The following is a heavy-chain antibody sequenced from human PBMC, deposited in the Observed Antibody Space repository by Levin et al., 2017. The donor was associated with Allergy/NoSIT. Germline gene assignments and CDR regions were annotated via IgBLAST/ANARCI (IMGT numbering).Heavy chain of an antibody. Sequence: PGGSLRLSCAASGFTVSSYDMHWVRQAPGKGLEWVAVISYDGSNKYYADSVMGRFTISRDNSKNTLYLLMNSLRAEDTAVYYCAKPWAYCSGGSCYTGSWSFDIWGQGTMVTVSS. J-gene: IGHJ3*02. V-gene: IGHV3-30*18. CDR2: ISYDGSNK. D-gene: IGHD2-15*01. CDR1: GFTVSSYD. CDR3: AKPWAYCSGGSCYTGSWSFDI.